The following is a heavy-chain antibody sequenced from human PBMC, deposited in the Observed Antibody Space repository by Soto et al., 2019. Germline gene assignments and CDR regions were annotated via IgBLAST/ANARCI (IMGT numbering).Heavy chain of an antibody. J-gene: IGHJ3*02. Sequence: PGESLKISCKGSGYSFTSYWIGWVRQMPGKGLEWMGIIYPGDSDTRYSPSFQGQVTISADKSISTAYLQWSSLKASDTAMYYCARRKVETLPIDAFDSWGQATMVTVSS. CDR1: GYSFTSYW. CDR2: IYPGDSDT. V-gene: IGHV5-51*01. D-gene: IGHD1-26*01. CDR3: ARRKVETLPIDAFDS.